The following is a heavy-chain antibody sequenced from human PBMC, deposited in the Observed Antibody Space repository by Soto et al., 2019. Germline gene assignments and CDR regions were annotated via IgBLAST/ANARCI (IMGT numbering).Heavy chain of an antibody. CDR3: ARLPRELLSANDAFDI. Sequence: SETLSLTCAVSGGSISSSNWWSWVRQPPGKGLEWIGEIYHSGSTNYNPSLKSRVTISVDKSKNQFSLKLSSVTAADTAVYYCARLPRELLSANDAFDIWGQGTMVTVPS. CDR1: GGSISSSNW. D-gene: IGHD1-26*01. V-gene: IGHV4-4*02. CDR2: IYHSGST. J-gene: IGHJ3*02.